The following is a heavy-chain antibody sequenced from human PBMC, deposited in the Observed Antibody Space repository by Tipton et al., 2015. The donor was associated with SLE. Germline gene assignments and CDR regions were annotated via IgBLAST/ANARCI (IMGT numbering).Heavy chain of an antibody. CDR2: INQDGSGK. Sequence: SLRLSCAVSGFTFSDYYMSWIRLAPGKGLEWVANINQDGSGKYYVDSVKGRFTSSRDNAKNSLYLQMSSLRAEDTAIYYCAREDGYNNNDYWGQGTLVTVAS. V-gene: IGHV3-7*01. J-gene: IGHJ4*02. CDR1: GFTFSDYY. D-gene: IGHD5-24*01. CDR3: AREDGYNNNDY.